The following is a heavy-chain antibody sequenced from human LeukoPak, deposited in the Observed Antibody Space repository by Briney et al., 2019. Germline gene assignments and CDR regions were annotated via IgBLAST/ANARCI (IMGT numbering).Heavy chain of an antibody. D-gene: IGHD6-19*01. CDR1: GYTFTSYD. CDR2: MNPNSGNT. V-gene: IGHV1-8*01. J-gene: IGHJ2*01. Sequence: ASVKVSCKASGYTFTSYDINWVRQATGQGLEWMGWMNPNSGNTGYAQKFQGRVTMTRNTSISTAYMELSSLRSEDTAVYYCARGNRGWYDYWYFDLWGRGTLVTVSS. CDR3: ARGNRGWYDYWYFDL.